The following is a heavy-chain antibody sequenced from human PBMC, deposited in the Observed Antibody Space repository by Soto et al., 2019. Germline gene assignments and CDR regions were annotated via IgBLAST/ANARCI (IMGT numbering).Heavy chain of an antibody. Sequence: ASVKVSCKASGYTFTGFYIHWVRQAPGQGLEWMGWINPNNGDTNYALNFQGRVSLTRDTSTSTACMELSRLRFDDTAVYYCASIALPAAIGDYYGVDVWGQGTTVTVSS. V-gene: IGHV1-2*02. CDR2: INPNNGDT. CDR3: ASIALPAAIGDYYGVDV. CDR1: GYTFTGFY. D-gene: IGHD2-2*01. J-gene: IGHJ6*02.